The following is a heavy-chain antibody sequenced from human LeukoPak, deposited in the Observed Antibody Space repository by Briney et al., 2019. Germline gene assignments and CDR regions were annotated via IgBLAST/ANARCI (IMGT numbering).Heavy chain of an antibody. V-gene: IGHV5-51*01. Sequence: GESLKISCKGSGYSFTSHWIGWVRQMPGKGLEWMGIIYPGDSDTRYSPSFQGQVTISADKSISTAYLQWSSLKASDTAMYYCARPYCSGGSCYFHDAFDIWGQGTMVTVSS. CDR1: GYSFTSHW. CDR2: IYPGDSDT. J-gene: IGHJ3*02. D-gene: IGHD2-15*01. CDR3: ARPYCSGGSCYFHDAFDI.